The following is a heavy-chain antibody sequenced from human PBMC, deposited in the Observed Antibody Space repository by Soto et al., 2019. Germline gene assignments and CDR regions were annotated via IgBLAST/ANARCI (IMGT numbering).Heavy chain of an antibody. D-gene: IGHD3-22*01. J-gene: IGHJ4*02. CDR3: AKREDSSGYYSVRFDY. V-gene: IGHV3-23*01. CDR1: GFTFSSYA. CDR2: ISGSGGST. Sequence: PGGSLRLSCAASGFTFSSYAMTWVRQAPGKGLEWVSAISGSGGSTYYADSVKGRFTISRDNSKNTLYLQMSSLRAEDTAVYYCAKREDSSGYYSVRFDYWGQGTLVTVSS.